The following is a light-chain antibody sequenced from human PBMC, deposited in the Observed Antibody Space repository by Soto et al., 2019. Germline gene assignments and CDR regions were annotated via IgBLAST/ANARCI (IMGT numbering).Light chain of an antibody. CDR3: QQYDTLPLS. CDR2: DAS. CDR1: QDISNY. J-gene: IGKJ4*01. Sequence: DIPMTQSPSSLSACVGDRVTITCQASQDISNYLNWYQQKPGIAPKLLIYDASNLQTAVPSRFSGSGSGTDFSFTISSLQAEDIATYYCQQYDTLPLSFGGGTKVEIK. V-gene: IGKV1-33*01.